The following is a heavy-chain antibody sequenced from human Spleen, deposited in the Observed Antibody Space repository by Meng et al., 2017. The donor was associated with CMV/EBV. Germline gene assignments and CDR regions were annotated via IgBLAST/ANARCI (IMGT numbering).Heavy chain of an antibody. CDR1: GGSFSGYY. J-gene: IGHJ4*02. D-gene: IGHD6-19*01. V-gene: IGHV4-34*01. CDR2: INHSGST. CDR3: ARDRSSGWSG. Sequence: QVQLQQWGAGLLKPSETLSLTCAVYGGSFSGYYWSWIRQPPGKGLEWIGEINHSGSTNYNPSLKSRVTISVDTSKNQFSLKLSSVTAADTAVYYCARDRSSGWSGWGQGTLVTVSS.